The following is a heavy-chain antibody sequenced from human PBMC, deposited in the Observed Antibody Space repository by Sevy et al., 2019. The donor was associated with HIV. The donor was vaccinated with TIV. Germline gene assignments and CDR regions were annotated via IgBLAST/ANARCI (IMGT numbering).Heavy chain of an antibody. Sequence: GGSLRLSCAASGFTFSSYDMHWVRQAPGKGLEWVAVISYDGRGKHYADSVKGRFTISRDNAKNTLYLQMNSLRVEDSAVFYCAAVALTFGGDPYENHHSMDVWGRGTRVTVSS. V-gene: IGHV3-30*03. CDR2: ISYDGRGK. CDR1: GFTFSSYD. CDR3: AAVALTFGGDPYENHHSMDV. D-gene: IGHD3-16*01. J-gene: IGHJ6*03.